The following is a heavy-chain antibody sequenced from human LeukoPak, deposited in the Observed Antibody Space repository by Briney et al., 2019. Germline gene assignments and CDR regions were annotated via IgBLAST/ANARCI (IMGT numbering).Heavy chain of an antibody. CDR1: GFTFSSYD. D-gene: IGHD6-13*01. CDR2: IGTAGDT. CDR3: ARGSSSWLRGAFDI. J-gene: IGHJ3*02. V-gene: IGHV3-13*01. Sequence: GGSLRLSCAASGFTFSSYDMHWVRQATGKGLEWVSAIGTAGDTYYPGSVKGRFTISRENAKNSLYLQMNSLRAGDTAMYYCARGSSSWLRGAFDIWGQGTMVTVSS.